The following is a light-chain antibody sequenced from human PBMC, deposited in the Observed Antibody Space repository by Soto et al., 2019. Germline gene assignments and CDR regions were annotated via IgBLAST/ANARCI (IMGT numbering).Light chain of an antibody. CDR3: KSYAGRNTYV. V-gene: IGLV2-8*01. Sequence: QSVLTQPPSASGSPGQSVTISCTGTKNDVGFYDFVSWYQHHPGKAPRLIIYEVVQRPSGVPDRFSGSKSGNTASLTVSGLQAADEADYFCKSYAGRNTYVFGSGTKLTVL. J-gene: IGLJ1*01. CDR1: KNDVGFYDF. CDR2: EVV.